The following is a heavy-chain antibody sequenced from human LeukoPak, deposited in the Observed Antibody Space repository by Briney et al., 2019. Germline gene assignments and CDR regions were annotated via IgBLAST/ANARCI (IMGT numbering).Heavy chain of an antibody. CDR3: ARGYYDRSWFDP. V-gene: IGHV1-8*01. Sequence: GASVKVSCKASGYTFTSYDINWVRQATGQGLEWMGWMNPNSGNTGYAQKFQGRVTMTRNTSISTAYMELGSLRSEDTAVYYCARGYYDRSWFDPWGQGTLVTVSS. CDR1: GYTFTSYD. J-gene: IGHJ5*02. D-gene: IGHD3-22*01. CDR2: MNPNSGNT.